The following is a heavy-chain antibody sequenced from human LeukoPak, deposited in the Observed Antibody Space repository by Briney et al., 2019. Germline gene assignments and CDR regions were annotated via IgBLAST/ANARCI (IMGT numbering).Heavy chain of an antibody. CDR3: ARHCSGVSCYSRALDY. V-gene: IGHV4-59*01. D-gene: IGHD2-15*01. CDR1: GGSIS. Sequence: SETLSLTCTVSGGSISRIRQPPGKGLEWIGYIYYSGSTSYNPSLKSRVTISVDTSKNQFSLRLSSVTAADTAVYFCARHCSGVSCYSRALDYWGQGTLVTVSS. CDR2: IYYSGST. J-gene: IGHJ4*02.